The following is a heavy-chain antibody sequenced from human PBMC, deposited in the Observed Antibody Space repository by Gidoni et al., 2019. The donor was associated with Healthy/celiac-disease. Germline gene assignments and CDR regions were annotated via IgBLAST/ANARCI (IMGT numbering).Heavy chain of an antibody. CDR2: ISAYNGNT. CDR1: GYTFTSYV. V-gene: IGHV1-18*01. Sequence: QVQLVQSGAEVKKPGASVKVSCKASGYTFTSYVISWVRQAPGQGLEWMGWISAYNGNTNYAQKLQGRVTMTTDTSTSTAYMELRSLRSDDTAVYYCARDRPGGLGFLEWSRRQPATDAFDIWGQGTMVTVSS. CDR3: ARDRPGGLGFLEWSRRQPATDAFDI. D-gene: IGHD3-3*01. J-gene: IGHJ3*02.